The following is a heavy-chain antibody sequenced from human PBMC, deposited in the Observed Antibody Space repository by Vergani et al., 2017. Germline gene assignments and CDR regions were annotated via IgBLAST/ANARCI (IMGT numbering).Heavy chain of an antibody. CDR1: GYTFTSYG. CDR3: ARVPRIAARPGSYYYYMDV. D-gene: IGHD6-6*01. CDR2: ISAYNGNT. Sequence: QVQLVQSGAEVKKPGASVKVSCKASGYTFTSYGISWVRQAPGQGLEWMGWISAYNGNTNYAQKLQGRVTMTTDTSTSTAYMELRSLRSDATAVYYCARVPRIAARPGSYYYYMDVWGKGTTVTVSS. J-gene: IGHJ6*03. V-gene: IGHV1-18*04.